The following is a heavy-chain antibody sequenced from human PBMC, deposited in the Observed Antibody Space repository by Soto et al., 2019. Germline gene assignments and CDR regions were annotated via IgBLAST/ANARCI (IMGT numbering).Heavy chain of an antibody. CDR2: IKSKVDGGTV. J-gene: IGHJ6*02. V-gene: IGHV3-15*01. CDR1: GFTLSNSW. Sequence: GGSLRLSFAASGFTLSNSWMNWVRQAPGKGLEGIFRIKSKVDGGTVEFAAPVKVRFTISRDDSKNTLYLQMNSLKVEDTAVYFCTRDLALRHNTYYCAMDXWGRGTTVTVS. CDR3: TRDLALRHNTYYCAMDX. D-gene: IGHD1-1*01.